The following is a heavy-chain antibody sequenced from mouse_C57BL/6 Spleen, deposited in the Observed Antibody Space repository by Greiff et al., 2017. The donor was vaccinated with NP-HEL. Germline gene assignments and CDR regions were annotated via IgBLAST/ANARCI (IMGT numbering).Heavy chain of an antibody. Sequence: QVQLKESGAELVRPGASVTLSCKASGYTFTDYEMHWVKQTPVHGLEWIGAIDPETGGTAYNQKFKGKAILTADKSSSTAYMELRSLTSEDSAVYYCTRDPSYYGSSYWYCDVWGTGTTVTVSS. V-gene: IGHV1-15*01. CDR3: TRDPSYYGSSYWYCDV. D-gene: IGHD1-1*01. CDR2: IDPETGGT. J-gene: IGHJ1*03. CDR1: GYTFTDYE.